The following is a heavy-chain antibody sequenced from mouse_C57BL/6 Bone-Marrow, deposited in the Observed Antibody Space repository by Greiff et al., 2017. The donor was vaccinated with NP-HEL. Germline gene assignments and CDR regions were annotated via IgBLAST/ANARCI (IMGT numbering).Heavy chain of an antibody. V-gene: IGHV1-4*01. D-gene: IGHD2-5*01. CDR2: INPSSGYT. Sequence: QVQLKESGAELARPGASVKMSCKASGYTFTSYTMHWVKQRPGQGLEWIGDINPSSGYTKYNQKFKDKATLTADKSSSTAYMQLSSLTSEDSAGYYCARNSNPFAYWGQGTLVTVSA. CDR1: GYTFTSYT. J-gene: IGHJ3*01. CDR3: ARNSNPFAY.